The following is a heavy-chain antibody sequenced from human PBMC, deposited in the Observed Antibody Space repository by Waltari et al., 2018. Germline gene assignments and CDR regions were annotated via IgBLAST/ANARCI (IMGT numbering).Heavy chain of an antibody. CDR3: AKVYGGNSEALDY. J-gene: IGHJ4*02. CDR2: ISWNSGSI. Sequence: EVQLVESGGGLVQPGRSLRLSCAASGFTLDDYSMHWVGQAPGKGLEWVSGISWNSGSIGYADSVKGRFTISRDNAKNSLYLQMNSLRAEDTALYYCAKVYGGNSEALDYWGQGTLVTVSS. V-gene: IGHV3-9*01. CDR1: GFTLDDYS. D-gene: IGHD2-21*02.